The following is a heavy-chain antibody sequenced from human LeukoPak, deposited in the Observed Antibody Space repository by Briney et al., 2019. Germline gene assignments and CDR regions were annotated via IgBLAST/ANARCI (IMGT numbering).Heavy chain of an antibody. CDR1: GFTFSSYA. Sequence: GRSLRLSCAASGFTFSSYAMHWVRQAPGKGLEWVAVISYDGSNKYYADSVKGRFTISRDNSKNTLYLQMNSLRAEDTAVYYCARGAGYSTWDAFDIWGQGTMVTVSS. V-gene: IGHV3-30-3*01. D-gene: IGHD3-22*01. J-gene: IGHJ3*02. CDR3: ARGAGYSTWDAFDI. CDR2: ISYDGSNK.